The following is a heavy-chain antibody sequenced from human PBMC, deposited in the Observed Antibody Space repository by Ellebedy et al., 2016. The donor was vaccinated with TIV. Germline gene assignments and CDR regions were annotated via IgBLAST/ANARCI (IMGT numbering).Heavy chain of an antibody. J-gene: IGHJ4*02. CDR1: GGSITSYF. D-gene: IGHD2-21*02. CDR2: IYHDGST. CDR3: ARDVLHCGDDCPGDY. Sequence: MPSETLSLTCTVSGGSITSYFWSRIRQPPGKGLEWIGFIYHDGSTNYNPSLRSRVTMSVDTSKNQFSLKLNSVTAADTALYYCARDVLHCGDDCPGDYWGQGTLVTVSS. V-gene: IGHV4-59*01.